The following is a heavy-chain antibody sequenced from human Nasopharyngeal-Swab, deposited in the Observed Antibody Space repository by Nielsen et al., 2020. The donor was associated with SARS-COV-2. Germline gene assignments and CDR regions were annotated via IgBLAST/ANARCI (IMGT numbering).Heavy chain of an antibody. V-gene: IGHV3-23*01. CDR3: ARVDPYDSSGYYDDY. D-gene: IGHD3-22*01. J-gene: IGHJ4*02. CDR1: GFTFSAYE. Sequence: GESLKISCAASGFTFSAYEMSWVRQAPGKGLEWVALISATDGKTFYADSVKGRFTISRDNSKNTLSLQMVSLRSEDTAVYYCARVDPYDSSGYYDDYWGQGTLVTVSS. CDR2: ISATDGKT.